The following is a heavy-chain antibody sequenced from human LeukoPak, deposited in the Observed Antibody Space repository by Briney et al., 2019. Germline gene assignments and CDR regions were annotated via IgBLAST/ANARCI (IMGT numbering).Heavy chain of an antibody. CDR2: GSGNGGST. D-gene: IGHD3-22*01. CDR1: GFTFSSYA. V-gene: IGHV3-23*01. J-gene: IGHJ3*02. CDR3: ARTRTAYYYDSSRSDWAFDI. Sequence: GGSLRLSCAASGFTFSSYAMSWVRQAPGEGLEWVSAGSGNGGSTYYADSVKGRFTISRDNSKNTLYLQMNSLRGEDTAVYYCARTRTAYYYDSSRSDWAFDIWGQGTMVTVSS.